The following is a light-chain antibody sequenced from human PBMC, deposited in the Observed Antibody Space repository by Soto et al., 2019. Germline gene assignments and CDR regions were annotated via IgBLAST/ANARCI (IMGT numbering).Light chain of an antibody. CDR2: HTS. CDR3: QQYGSSLT. CDR1: QSVGGS. Sequence: ETVLTQSPGTLSLSPGERATLSCRASQSVGGSLAWYQQRPGQAPRLLVYHTSNRATGIPDRFSASGSGTDFTLTISRLEPEDFAVYYCQQYGSSLTFGGGTKVDIK. J-gene: IGKJ4*01. V-gene: IGKV3-20*01.